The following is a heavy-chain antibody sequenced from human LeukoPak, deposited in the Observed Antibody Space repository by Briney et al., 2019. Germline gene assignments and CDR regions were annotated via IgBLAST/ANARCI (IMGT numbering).Heavy chain of an antibody. CDR1: GGSISSGSYY. CDR2: IYTSGST. CDR3: ARVLQRAFFDN. J-gene: IGHJ4*02. D-gene: IGHD3-3*02. Sequence: SQTLSLTCTVSGGSISSGSYYWSWIRQPAGKGLEWIGRIYTSGSTNYNPSPKSRVTISLDTSKNQFSLKLSSVTAADTAVYYCARVLQRAFFDNWGQGTLVTVSS. V-gene: IGHV4-61*02.